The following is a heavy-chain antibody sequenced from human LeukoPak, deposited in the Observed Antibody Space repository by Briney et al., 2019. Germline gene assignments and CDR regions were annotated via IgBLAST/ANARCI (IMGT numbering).Heavy chain of an antibody. CDR2: INPSGGST. Sequence: ASVKVSYKASGYTFTSYYMHWVRQAPGQGLEWMGIINPSGGSTSYAQKFQGRVTMTRDTSTSTVYMELSSLRSEDTAVYYCAREGTYYYDSSGLLFDYWGQGTLVTVSS. D-gene: IGHD3-22*01. J-gene: IGHJ4*02. V-gene: IGHV1-46*01. CDR1: GYTFTSYY. CDR3: AREGTYYYDSSGLLFDY.